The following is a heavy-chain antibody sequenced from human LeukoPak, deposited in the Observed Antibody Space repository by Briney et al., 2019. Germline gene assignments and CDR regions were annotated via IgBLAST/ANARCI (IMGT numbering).Heavy chain of an antibody. Sequence: ASVTVSCKASGYTFTSYYMHWVRQAPGQGLEWMGIINPSGGSTSYAQKFQGRVTMTRDTSTSTVYMELSSLRSEDTAVYYCANSIVAGLFDYWGQGTLVTVSS. CDR3: ANSIVAGLFDY. V-gene: IGHV1-46*01. D-gene: IGHD3-22*01. CDR2: INPSGGST. CDR1: GYTFTSYY. J-gene: IGHJ4*02.